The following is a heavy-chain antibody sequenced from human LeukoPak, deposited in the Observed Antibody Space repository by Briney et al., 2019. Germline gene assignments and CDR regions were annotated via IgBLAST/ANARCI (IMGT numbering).Heavy chain of an antibody. Sequence: GGSLRLSCTASGFTFTDYYMTWIRQAPGKGLEWLSYISTSGDTVSYADSVKGRFTISRDNAKNTLYLQIASLSAEDTAIYFCARDRQFKLHDPWGQGILVTVSS. CDR1: GFTFTDYY. CDR3: ARDRQFKLHDP. D-gene: IGHD5-24*01. CDR2: ISTSGDTV. J-gene: IGHJ5*02. V-gene: IGHV3-11*01.